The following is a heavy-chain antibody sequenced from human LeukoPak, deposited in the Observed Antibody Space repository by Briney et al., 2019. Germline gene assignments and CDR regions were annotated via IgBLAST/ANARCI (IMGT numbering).Heavy chain of an antibody. Sequence: GGSLRLSCAASGFTFSSYAMSWVRQAPGKGLEWVSSISGSAITTYYADSVKGRFAISRDNSKNTLYLQMTCLRAEDTAVYYCAKDQRFGDLDDYRGQGTLVTVSS. J-gene: IGHJ4*02. D-gene: IGHD3-10*01. CDR2: ISGSAITT. CDR3: AKDQRFGDLDDY. V-gene: IGHV3-23*01. CDR1: GFTFSSYA.